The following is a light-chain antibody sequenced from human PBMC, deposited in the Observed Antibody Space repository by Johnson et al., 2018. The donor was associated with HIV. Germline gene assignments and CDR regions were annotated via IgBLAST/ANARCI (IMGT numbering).Light chain of an antibody. Sequence: ILTQPPSVSAAPGQKVTISCSGSSSNIGNNYVSWYQQLPGTAPKLLIYENNKRPLGIPDRFSGSKSGTSATLGITGLQTGDEADFYCGTWDTSLSAFVFGTGTKVTV. CDR1: SSNIGNNY. J-gene: IGLJ1*01. V-gene: IGLV1-51*02. CDR2: ENN. CDR3: GTWDTSLSAFV.